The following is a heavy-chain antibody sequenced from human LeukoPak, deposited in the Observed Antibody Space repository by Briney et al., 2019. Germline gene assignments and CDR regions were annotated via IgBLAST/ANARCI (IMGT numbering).Heavy chain of an antibody. CDR1: GFTFSSYG. J-gene: IGHJ4*02. CDR3: AREGNSGYDHEDYFDY. CDR2: IWYDGSNK. V-gene: IGHV3-33*01. D-gene: IGHD5-12*01. Sequence: GGSLRLSCAASGFTFSSYGMHWVRQAPGKGLEWVAVIWYDGSNKYYADSVKGRFTISRDNSKNTLYLQMNSLRAENTAVYYCAREGNSGYDHEDYFDYWGQGTLVTVSS.